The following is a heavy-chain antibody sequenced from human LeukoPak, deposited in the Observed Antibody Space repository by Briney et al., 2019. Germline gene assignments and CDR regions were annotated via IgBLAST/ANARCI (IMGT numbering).Heavy chain of an antibody. J-gene: IGHJ6*03. CDR1: GGSISSYY. CDR3: ARAPIRSEGPRDYYMDV. CDR2: IYYSGST. D-gene: IGHD3-10*01. V-gene: IGHV4-59*12. Sequence: SETLSLTCTVSGGSISSYYWSWIRQPPGKGLEWIGYIYYSGSTNYNPSLKSRVTISVDTSKNQFSLKLSSVTAADTAVYYCARAPIRSEGPRDYYMDVWGKGTTVTVSS.